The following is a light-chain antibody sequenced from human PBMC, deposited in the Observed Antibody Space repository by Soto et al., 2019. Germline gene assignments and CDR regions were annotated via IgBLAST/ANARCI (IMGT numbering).Light chain of an antibody. CDR2: EVT. CDR1: SSDVGAYNY. V-gene: IGLV2-8*01. J-gene: IGLJ1*01. CDR3: SSYADSSNFV. Sequence: QSVLTQPPSASGSLGQSVTISCTGTSSDVGAYNYVSWYQHRPGKAPKLILYEVTKWPSGVPARFFGSKSGNTASLTVSGLQAEDEADYYCSSYADSSNFVFGTGTKLTV.